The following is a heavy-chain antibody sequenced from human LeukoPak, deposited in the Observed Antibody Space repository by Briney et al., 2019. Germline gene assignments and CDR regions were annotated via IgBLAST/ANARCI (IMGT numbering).Heavy chain of an antibody. D-gene: IGHD3-9*01. Sequence: GASVKVSCKASGGTFSSYAISWVRQAPGQGREWMGRVIPIFGTANYAQKFQGRVTITTDEPTSTAYMELSSLRSEDTAVYYCARDQRYDILEPYYYMDVWGKGTTVTVSS. V-gene: IGHV1-69*05. J-gene: IGHJ6*03. CDR2: VIPIFGTA. CDR1: GGTFSSYA. CDR3: ARDQRYDILEPYYYMDV.